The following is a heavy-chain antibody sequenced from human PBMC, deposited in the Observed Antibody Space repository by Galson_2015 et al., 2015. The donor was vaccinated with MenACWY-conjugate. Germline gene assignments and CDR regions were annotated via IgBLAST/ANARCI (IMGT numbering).Heavy chain of an antibody. V-gene: IGHV3-74*01. D-gene: IGHD3-10*01. CDR2: IKADGSFS. Sequence: SLRLSCAASGFTFNNYWMHWVRQPPGKGLEWISYIKADGSFSNYADSVKGRFTISTDNAKNMVYLQMDGLGDEDTAVYFCARAINGSFDSWGQGTLVTVSS. J-gene: IGHJ4*02. CDR1: GFTFNNYW. CDR3: ARAINGSFDS.